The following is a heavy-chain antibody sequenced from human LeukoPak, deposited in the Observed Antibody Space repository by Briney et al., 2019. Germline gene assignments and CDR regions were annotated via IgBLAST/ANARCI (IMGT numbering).Heavy chain of an antibody. CDR3: ASYSSGWYEFDY. CDR2: IIPIFGTA. J-gene: IGHJ4*02. Sequence: SVKISCKASGGTFSSYAISWVRQAPGQGLEWMGGIIPIFGTANYAQKFQGRVTITTDESTSTAYMELSSLRSEDTAVYYCASYSSGWYEFDYWGQGTLVTVSS. V-gene: IGHV1-69*05. D-gene: IGHD6-19*01. CDR1: GGTFSSYA.